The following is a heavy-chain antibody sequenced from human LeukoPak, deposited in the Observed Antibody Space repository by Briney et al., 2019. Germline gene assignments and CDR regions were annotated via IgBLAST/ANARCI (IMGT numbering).Heavy chain of an antibody. CDR3: ARHLGNYYRNWFDP. V-gene: IGHV4-4*07. CDR1: GASISNYY. J-gene: IGHJ5*02. D-gene: IGHD1-26*01. CDR2: IYISGST. Sequence: SETLSLTCIVSGASISNYYWSWIRQPAGKGLEWIGRIYISGSTDYNRSLKSRVTLSEDTSKNQFSLKLSSVTAADTAVYYCARHLGNYYRNWFDPWGQGTLVTVSS.